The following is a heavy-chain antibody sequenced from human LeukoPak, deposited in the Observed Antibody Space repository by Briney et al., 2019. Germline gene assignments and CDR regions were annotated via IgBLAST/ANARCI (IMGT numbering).Heavy chain of an antibody. CDR1: GFTSTSSA. CDR3: ARGGAWRAMDV. CDR2: IVVGSGNT. Sequence: GASVKVSCKASGFTSTSSAVQWVRQARGQRLEWIGWIVVGSGNTNYAQKFQERVTMTRNTSISTAYMELSSLRSEDTAVYYCARGGAWRAMDVWGQGTTVTVSS. D-gene: IGHD3-3*01. V-gene: IGHV1-58*01. J-gene: IGHJ6*02.